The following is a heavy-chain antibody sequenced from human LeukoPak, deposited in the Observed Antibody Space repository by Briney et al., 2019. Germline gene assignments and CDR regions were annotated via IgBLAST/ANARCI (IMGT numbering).Heavy chain of an antibody. J-gene: IGHJ4*02. CDR1: GFTFTSSA. Sequence: SVKVSCKASGFTFTSSAVQWVRQARGQRLEWIGWIVVGSGNTNYAQKFQERVTITRDMSTSTAYMELSSLRSEDTAVYYCAAVDSSGCYASFDYWGQGTLVTVSS. CDR3: AAVDSSGCYASFDY. V-gene: IGHV1-58*01. D-gene: IGHD6-19*01. CDR2: IVVGSGNT.